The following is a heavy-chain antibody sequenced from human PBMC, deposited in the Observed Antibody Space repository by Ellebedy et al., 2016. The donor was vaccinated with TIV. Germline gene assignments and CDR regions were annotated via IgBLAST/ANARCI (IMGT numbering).Heavy chain of an antibody. V-gene: IGHV4-34*01. D-gene: IGHD6-19*01. J-gene: IGHJ4*02. CDR2: ITQSGRT. CDR1: GGSVSSDY. CDR3: AEGRSGWYYFDY. Sequence: SETLSLTCTVSGGSVSSDYWSWIRQPPGKGLEWIGEITQSGRTNYNPSLKGRVTISVDTSKNQFSLRLSSVTAADTALYYCAEGRSGWYYFDYWGRGTPVTVSS.